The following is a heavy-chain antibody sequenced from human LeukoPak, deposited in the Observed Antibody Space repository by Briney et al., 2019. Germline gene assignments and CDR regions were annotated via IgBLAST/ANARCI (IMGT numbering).Heavy chain of an antibody. CDR2: IYYSGST. Sequence: SETLSLTCSVSSYSISRGYYWSWIRQPPGKGLEWIGYIYYSGSTNYNPSLKSRVTISVDTSKNQFSLKLSSVTAADTAVYYCARVRDGYTNWFDPWGQGTLVTVSS. J-gene: IGHJ5*02. CDR1: SYSISRGYY. V-gene: IGHV4-61*01. D-gene: IGHD5-24*01. CDR3: ARVRDGYTNWFDP.